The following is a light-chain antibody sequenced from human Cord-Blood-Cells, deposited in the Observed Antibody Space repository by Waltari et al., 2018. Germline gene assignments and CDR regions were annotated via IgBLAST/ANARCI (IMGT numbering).Light chain of an antibody. Sequence: QSALTQPASVSGSPGQSITISCTGTSSDVGSYQLVSWYQQHPGKAPKHMIYEGSKRPSGVSNRFSGSKSGNTASLTISGLQAEDEADYYCCSYAGSSTFDWVFGGGTKLTVL. V-gene: IGLV2-23*03. J-gene: IGLJ3*02. CDR3: CSYAGSSTFDWV. CDR1: SSDVGSYQL. CDR2: EGS.